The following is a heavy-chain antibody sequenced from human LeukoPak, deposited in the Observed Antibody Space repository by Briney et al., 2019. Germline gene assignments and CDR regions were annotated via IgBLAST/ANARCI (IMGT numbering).Heavy chain of an antibody. CDR1: GFTVSSNY. Sequence: GGSLRLSCAASGFTVSSNYMSWVRQAPGKGLEWVAVIYSGGRTYHADSVKGRFTISRDNSKNTLYLQMNSLRAEDTAVYYCARNINDYGDYGGDYWGQGTLVTVSS. CDR3: ARNINDYGDYGGDY. V-gene: IGHV3-66*02. J-gene: IGHJ4*02. D-gene: IGHD4-17*01. CDR2: IYSGGRT.